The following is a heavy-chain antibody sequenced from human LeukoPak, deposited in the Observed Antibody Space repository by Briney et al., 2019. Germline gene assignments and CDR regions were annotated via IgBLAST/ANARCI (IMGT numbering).Heavy chain of an antibody. CDR3: AREGVSSGYYYPFDY. Sequence: PSETLSLTCTVSGGSISSYYWSWIRQPPGKGLEWIGEINHSGSTNYNPSLKSRVTISVDTSKNQFSLKLSSVTAADTAVYYCAREGVSSGYYYPFDYWGQGTLVTVSS. V-gene: IGHV4-34*01. CDR2: INHSGST. D-gene: IGHD3-22*01. CDR1: GGSISSYY. J-gene: IGHJ4*02.